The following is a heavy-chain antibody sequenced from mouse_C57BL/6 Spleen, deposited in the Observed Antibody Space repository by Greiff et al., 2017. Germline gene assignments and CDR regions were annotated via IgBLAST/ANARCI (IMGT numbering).Heavy chain of an antibody. CDR3: ARRYYGSSGDWYFEV. CDR2: IFPGSGST. V-gene: IGHV1-75*01. CDR1: GFTFNDYY. J-gene: IGHJ1*03. D-gene: IGHD1-1*01. Sequence: VQLKQSGPELVKPGASVKISCKASGFTFNDYYINWVKQRPGQGLEWIGWIFPGSGSTYYNEKFKGKATLTVDTSSSTAYMLLSSLTSEDSAVYFCARRYYGSSGDWYFEVWGTGTTVTVAS.